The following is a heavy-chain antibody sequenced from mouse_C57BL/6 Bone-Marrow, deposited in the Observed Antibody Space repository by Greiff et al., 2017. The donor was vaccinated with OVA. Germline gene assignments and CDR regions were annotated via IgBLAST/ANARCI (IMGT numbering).Heavy chain of an antibody. D-gene: IGHD1-1*01. Sequence: VQLVESGAELVRPGTSVKVSCKASGYAFTNYLIEWVKQRPGQGLEWIGVINPGSGGTNYNEKFKGKATLTADKSSSTAYMQLSSLTSEDSAVYFCARRRGSSLDYWGQGTTLTVSS. CDR1: GYAFTNYL. J-gene: IGHJ2*01. CDR2: INPGSGGT. V-gene: IGHV1-54*01. CDR3: ARRRGSSLDY.